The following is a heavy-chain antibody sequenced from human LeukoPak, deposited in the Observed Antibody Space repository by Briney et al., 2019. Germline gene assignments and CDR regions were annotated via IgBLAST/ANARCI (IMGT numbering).Heavy chain of an antibody. CDR2: ISGSGGST. J-gene: IGHJ4*02. D-gene: IGHD4-17*01. CDR3: ASLTPTVTTGGFDY. Sequence: GGSLRLSCAASGFTFSSSGMHWVRQAPGKGLEWVSAISGSGGSTYYADSVKGRFTISRDNSKNTLYLQMNSLRAEDTAVYYCASLTPTVTTGGFDYWGQGTLVTVSS. V-gene: IGHV3-23*01. CDR1: GFTFSSSG.